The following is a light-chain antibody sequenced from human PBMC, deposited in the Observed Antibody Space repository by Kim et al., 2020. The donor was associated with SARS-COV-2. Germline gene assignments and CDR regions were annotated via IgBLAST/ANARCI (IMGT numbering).Light chain of an antibody. CDR2: GNS. Sequence: GFTILCPGRRSIIWAGYAVRWFQQLPGTAPNLLIYGNSNRPSGVPDRFSGSKSGTSASLAITGLQAEDEADYYCQSYDSSLSVWVFGGGTQLTVL. CDR1: RSIIWAGYA. V-gene: IGLV1-40*01. CDR3: QSYDSSLSVWV. J-gene: IGLJ3*02.